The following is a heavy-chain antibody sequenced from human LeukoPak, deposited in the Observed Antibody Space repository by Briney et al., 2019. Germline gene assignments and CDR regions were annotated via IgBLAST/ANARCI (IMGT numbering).Heavy chain of an antibody. D-gene: IGHD6-19*01. V-gene: IGHV3-23*01. CDR2: ISISANT. Sequence: GGSLRLSCAASGFTFSRYAMNWVRQAPGKGLEWVSTISISANTHYADSAKGRFTISRDNSKSTLYLQMNSLRAEDTAIYYCAKDHDSTGLFQDRDYWGQGTQVTISS. J-gene: IGHJ4*02. CDR3: AKDHDSTGLFQDRDY. CDR1: GFTFSRYA.